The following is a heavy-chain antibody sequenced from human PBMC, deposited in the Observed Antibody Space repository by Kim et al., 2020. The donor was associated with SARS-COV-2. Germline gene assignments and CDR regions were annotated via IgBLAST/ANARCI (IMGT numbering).Heavy chain of an antibody. V-gene: IGHV3-30*02. Sequence: RFSISRDNSKNTVYLQMNSLRPEDTALYYCAKDGYYGSHSYNNLINWFDPWGQGTLVTVSS. D-gene: IGHD3-10*01. CDR3: AKDGYYGSHSYNNLINWFDP. J-gene: IGHJ5*02.